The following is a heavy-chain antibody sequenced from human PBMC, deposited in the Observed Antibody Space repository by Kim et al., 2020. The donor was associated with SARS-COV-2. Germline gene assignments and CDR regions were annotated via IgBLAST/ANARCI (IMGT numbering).Heavy chain of an antibody. CDR3: AKAGGRTGDFWFDP. CDR2: ISWNSGSI. V-gene: IGHV3-9*01. J-gene: IGHJ5*02. CDR1: GFTFDDYA. Sequence: GGSLRLSCAASGFTFDDYAMHWVRQAPGKGLEWVSGISWNSGSIGYADSVKGRFTISRDNAKNSLYLQMNSLRAEDTALYYCAKAGGRTGDFWFDPWGQG. D-gene: IGHD7-27*01.